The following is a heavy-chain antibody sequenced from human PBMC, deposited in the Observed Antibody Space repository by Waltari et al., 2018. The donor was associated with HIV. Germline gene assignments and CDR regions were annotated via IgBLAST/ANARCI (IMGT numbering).Heavy chain of an antibody. Sequence: EVELVEPGVGMVKRGGSLRSSCLASDFPFSRSAMSWVRQAAGKGVEWVSGISASGGSTYYADSVKGRFTISRDNSKTTLYLQMNSLRAEDTAVYSCTIFGPLEDFGPWGQGTLVTVSS. CDR2: ISASGGST. V-gene: IGHV3-23*04. CDR1: DFPFSRSA. CDR3: TIFGPLEDFGP. D-gene: IGHD3-3*01. J-gene: IGHJ5*02.